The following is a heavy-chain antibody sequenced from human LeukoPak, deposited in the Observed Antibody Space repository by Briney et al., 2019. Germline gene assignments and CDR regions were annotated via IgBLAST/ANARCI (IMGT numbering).Heavy chain of an antibody. CDR1: GYTFTSYD. V-gene: IGHV1-8*01. CDR2: VNPNSGNT. Sequence: GASVKVSCKASGYTFTSYDINWVRQATGQGLEWMGWVNPNSGNTGYAQKFQGRVTMTRNTSISTAYMELSSLRSEDTAVYYCARLVNRYRGCHGGCYWGQGTLVTVSS. CDR3: ARLVNRYRGCHGGCY. J-gene: IGHJ4*02. D-gene: IGHD3-9*01.